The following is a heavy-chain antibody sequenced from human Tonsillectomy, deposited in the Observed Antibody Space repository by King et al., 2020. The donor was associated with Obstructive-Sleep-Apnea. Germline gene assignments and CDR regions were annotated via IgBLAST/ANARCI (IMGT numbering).Heavy chain of an antibody. J-gene: IGHJ4*02. CDR3: ARSKPGYCSSTSCYEDTPDDY. D-gene: IGHD2-2*01. V-gene: IGHV5-10-1*01. Sequence: VQLVQSGAEVKKPGESLRISCQGSGYSFTSYWISWVRQMPGKGLEWMGRIDPSDSYTNYSPSFQGHVTISADKSISTAYLQWSSLKASDTAMYYCARSKPGYCSSTSCYEDTPDDYWGQGTLVTVSS. CDR2: IDPSDSYT. CDR1: GYSFTSYW.